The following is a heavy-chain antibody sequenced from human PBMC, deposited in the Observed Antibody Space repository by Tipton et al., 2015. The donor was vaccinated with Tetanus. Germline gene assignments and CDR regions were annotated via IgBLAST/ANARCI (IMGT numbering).Heavy chain of an antibody. CDR2: MYHSGQA. Sequence: LRLSCSVPGGSISSTDYYWSWIRQPPGKGLEWIGYMYHSGQAYYNSSLKSRVVILVDTSKNQFSLKLSSVTAADTAVYYCARYSIVATSNNWFDPWGQGTLVTVSS. V-gene: IGHV4-30-4*01. CDR3: ARYSIVATSNNWFDP. D-gene: IGHD5-12*01. J-gene: IGHJ5*02. CDR1: GGSISSTDYY.